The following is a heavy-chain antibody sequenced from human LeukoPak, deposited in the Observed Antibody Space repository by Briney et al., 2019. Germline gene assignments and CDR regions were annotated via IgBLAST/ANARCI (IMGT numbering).Heavy chain of an antibody. CDR2: IYYSGST. CDR3: VRHPWGMGSRDYNFDY. CDR1: GGSISSYY. J-gene: IGHJ4*02. Sequence: SETLSLTCTVSGGSISSYYWSWIRQPPGKGLEWIGHIYYSGSTNYNPSLKSRVTISVDTSKNQFSLKMTSVTAADTAVYYCVRHPWGMGSRDYNFDYWGQGTLVTVSS. V-gene: IGHV4-59*08. D-gene: IGHD3-16*01.